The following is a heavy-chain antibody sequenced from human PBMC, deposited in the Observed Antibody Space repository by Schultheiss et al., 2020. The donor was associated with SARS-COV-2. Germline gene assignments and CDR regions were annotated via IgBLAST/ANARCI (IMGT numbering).Heavy chain of an antibody. CDR3: ARTEMATTGYYFDY. CDR2: INSDGSST. CDR1: GFTFSSYA. V-gene: IGHV3-74*01. Sequence: GGSLRLSCAASGFTFSSYAMSWVRQAPGKGLEWVSRINSDGSSTRNADSVKGRFTISRDNAKKLLYLQMNSLRAEDTALYYCARTEMATTGYYFDYWGQGTLVTVSS. J-gene: IGHJ4*02. D-gene: IGHD5-24*01.